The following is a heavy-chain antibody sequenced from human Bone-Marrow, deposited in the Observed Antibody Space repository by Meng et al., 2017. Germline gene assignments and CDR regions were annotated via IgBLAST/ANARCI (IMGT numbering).Heavy chain of an antibody. CDR3: SRVGRDGYNFGFD. Sequence: GGSLRLSCAASGFTFSSYAMHWVRQAPGQGLEWMGWISADIDNTNYAPKFQARVTMTTDTSTSTAYMELRSLRSDDTAVYYCSRVGRDGYNFGFDWGQGTLVTVSS. CDR2: ISADIDNT. D-gene: IGHD5-24*01. CDR1: GFTFSSYA. J-gene: IGHJ4*02. V-gene: IGHV1-18*01.